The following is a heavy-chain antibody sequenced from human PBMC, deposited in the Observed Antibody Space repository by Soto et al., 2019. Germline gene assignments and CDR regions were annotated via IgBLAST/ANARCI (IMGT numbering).Heavy chain of an antibody. Sequence: EVQLVESGGRLVQPGGSLKLSCVASGFTFSGSATHWVRQASGKGLEWVGRIRNKANSYATAYAASVKGRFIISRDDSENTVYLQMNSLKTEDTAVYYCTRSSSGWYASIDFWGQGTLVTVSS. J-gene: IGHJ4*02. V-gene: IGHV3-73*01. CDR3: TRSSSGWYASIDF. CDR2: IRNKANSYAT. D-gene: IGHD6-19*01. CDR1: GFTFSGSA.